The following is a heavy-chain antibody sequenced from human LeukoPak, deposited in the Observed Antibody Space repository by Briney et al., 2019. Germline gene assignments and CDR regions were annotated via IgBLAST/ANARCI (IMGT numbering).Heavy chain of an antibody. V-gene: IGHV1-69*05. Sequence: ASVKVSCKASGGTFSSYAISWVRQAPGQGLEWMGGIIPICGTANYAQKFQGRVTITTDESTSTAYMELSSLRSEDTAVYYCAREVRDYYDSSGYLPLSWFDPWGQGTLVTVSS. D-gene: IGHD3-22*01. CDR3: AREVRDYYDSSGYLPLSWFDP. J-gene: IGHJ5*02. CDR1: GGTFSSYA. CDR2: IIPICGTA.